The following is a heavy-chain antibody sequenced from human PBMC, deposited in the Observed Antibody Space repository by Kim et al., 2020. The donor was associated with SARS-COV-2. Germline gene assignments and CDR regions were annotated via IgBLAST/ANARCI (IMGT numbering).Heavy chain of an antibody. CDR2: IYYSGST. CDR3: ARGSIAAREEGYYYYYYMDV. Sequence: SETLSLTCTVSGGSISSYYWSWIRQPPGKGLEWIGYIYYSGSTNYNPSLKSRVTISVDTSKNQFSLKLSSVTAADTAVYYCARGSIAAREEGYYYYYYMDVWGKGTTVTVSS. CDR1: GGSISSYY. V-gene: IGHV4-59*01. D-gene: IGHD6-6*01. J-gene: IGHJ6*03.